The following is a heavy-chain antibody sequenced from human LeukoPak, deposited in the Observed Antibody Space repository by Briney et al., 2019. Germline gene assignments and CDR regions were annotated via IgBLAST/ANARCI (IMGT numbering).Heavy chain of an antibody. D-gene: IGHD2-15*01. CDR3: ASCGGSCYAFDI. J-gene: IGHJ3*02. Sequence: GGSLRLSCAASGFTFGSYAMSWVRQAPGKGLEWVSVIYSGGSTYYADSVKGRFTISRDNSKNTLYLQMNSLRAEDTAVYYCASCGGSCYAFDIWGQGTVVTVSS. CDR1: GFTFGSYA. V-gene: IGHV3-66*01. CDR2: IYSGGST.